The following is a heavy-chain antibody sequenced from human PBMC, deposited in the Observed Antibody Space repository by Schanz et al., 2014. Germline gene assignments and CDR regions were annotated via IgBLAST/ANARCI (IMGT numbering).Heavy chain of an antibody. CDR3: AREPLSGYNWFDP. Sequence: QVQLQESGPGLVKPSQTLSLTCIVSGGSISSGTYYWSWLRQPAGKGLEWIGRIYTSGSTNYNPSPKSRVTIQLDTSKNQFSLKLSSVTAADTAVYYCAREPLSGYNWFDPWGQGSLVTVSS. CDR1: GGSISSGTYY. V-gene: IGHV4-61*02. J-gene: IGHJ5*02. D-gene: IGHD6-25*01. CDR2: IYTSGST.